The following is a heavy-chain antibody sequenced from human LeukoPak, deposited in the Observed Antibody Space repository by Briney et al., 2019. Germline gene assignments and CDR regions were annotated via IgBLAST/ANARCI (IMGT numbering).Heavy chain of an antibody. Sequence: GGSLRLSCAASGYTVSSNYMSWVRQAPGKGLEWVSVIYSGGSTYYADSVKGRFTTSRDNSKNTLYLQMNSLRAEDTAVYYCARGPAGDYGLDDAFDIWGQGTMVTVSS. CDR2: IYSGGST. J-gene: IGHJ3*02. CDR3: ARGPAGDYGLDDAFDI. V-gene: IGHV3-66*01. CDR1: GYTVSSNY. D-gene: IGHD4-17*01.